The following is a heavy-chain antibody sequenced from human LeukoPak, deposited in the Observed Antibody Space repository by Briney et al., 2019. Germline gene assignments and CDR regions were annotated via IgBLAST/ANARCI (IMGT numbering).Heavy chain of an antibody. J-gene: IGHJ4*02. V-gene: IGHV3-33*06. Sequence: GGSLRLSCATSGFIFDNYGMYWVRQAPGKGLEWVALIWYDGSKKSYGDSVKGRFTISRDNSRNIVYLGMSDLRAEDTAVYYCAKDSSAYYLDYWGQGTLVTVSS. CDR2: IWYDGSKK. D-gene: IGHD3-22*01. CDR1: GFIFDNYG. CDR3: AKDSSAYYLDY.